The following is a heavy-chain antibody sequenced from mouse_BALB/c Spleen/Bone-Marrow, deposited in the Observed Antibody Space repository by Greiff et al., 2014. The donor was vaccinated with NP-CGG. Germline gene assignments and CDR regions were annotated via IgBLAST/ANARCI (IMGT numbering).Heavy chain of an antibody. V-gene: IGHV7-3*02. CDR1: GFTFTDYY. D-gene: IGHD2-3*01. J-gene: IGHJ2*01. CDR3: ARDRGLLRFDY. Sequence: EVKLVESGGGLVQPGGSLRLSCATSGFTFTDYYMSWVRQPPGKALEWLGFIRNKANGYTTEYSASVKGRFTISRDNSQSTLYLQMNTLRAEDSATYYCARDRGLLRFDYWGQGTTLTVSS. CDR2: IRNKANGYTT.